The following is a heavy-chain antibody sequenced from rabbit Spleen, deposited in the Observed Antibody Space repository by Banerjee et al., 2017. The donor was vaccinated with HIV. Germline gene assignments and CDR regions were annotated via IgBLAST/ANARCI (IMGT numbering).Heavy chain of an antibody. J-gene: IGHJ4*01. V-gene: IGHV1S45*01. D-gene: IGHD4-1*01. Sequence: QEQLVESGGGLVQPEGSLTLTCTASGFAFNSVYDMCWVRQAPGKGLEWIGYIYSTIDYTYYATWAKGRFTISKTSSTTVTLQMTSLTVADMATYFCARVSESSGWGEDLWGPGTLVTVS. CDR3: ARVSESSGWGEDL. CDR1: GFAFNSVYD. CDR2: IYSTIDYT.